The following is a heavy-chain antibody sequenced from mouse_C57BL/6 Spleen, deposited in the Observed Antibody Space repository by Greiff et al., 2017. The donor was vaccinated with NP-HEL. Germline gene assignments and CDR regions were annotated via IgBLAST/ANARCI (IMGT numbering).Heavy chain of an antibody. CDR1: GYAFSSYW. V-gene: IGHV1-80*01. Sequence: VQLQESGAELVKPGASVKISCKASGYAFSSYWMNWVKQRPGKGLEWIGQIYPGDGDTNYNGKFKGKATLTADKSSSTAYMQLSSLTSEDSAVYFCARGRGIYYGNYFDDWGQGTTLTVSS. D-gene: IGHD2-1*01. J-gene: IGHJ2*01. CDR2: IYPGDGDT. CDR3: ARGRGIYYGNYFDD.